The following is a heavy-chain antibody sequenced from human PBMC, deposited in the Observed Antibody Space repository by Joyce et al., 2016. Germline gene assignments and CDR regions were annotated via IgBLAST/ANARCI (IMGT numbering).Heavy chain of an antibody. CDR3: ARGKDDDYLWT. V-gene: IGHV3-66*01. CDR2: IYASGRT. Sequence: EVQLVESGGGLVQPGGSLRLSCAASGITVSDTYMSWVRQAQGKGLEWVSIIYASGRTYYAESVEGRFIISRDTSQNRVFLQMNSLSAEDTSVYYCARGKDDDYLWTWGQGTLVTVSS. J-gene: IGHJ4*02. CDR1: GITVSDTY. D-gene: IGHD4-17*01.